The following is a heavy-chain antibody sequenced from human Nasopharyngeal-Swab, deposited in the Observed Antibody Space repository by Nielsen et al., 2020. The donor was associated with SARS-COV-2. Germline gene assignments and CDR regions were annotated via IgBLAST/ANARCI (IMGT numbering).Heavy chain of an antibody. V-gene: IGHV1-8*01. D-gene: IGHD1-26*01. CDR2: MNPNSGNT. Sequence: ASVKVSCKASGYTFTTYDINWVRQATGQGLEWMGWMNPNSGNTGYAQKFQGRVTMTRNTSISTAYMELSSLRSEDTAVYYCARGNGYSGSYYWFDPWDQGTLVTVSS. J-gene: IGHJ5*02. CDR3: ARGNGYSGSYYWFDP. CDR1: GYTFTTYD.